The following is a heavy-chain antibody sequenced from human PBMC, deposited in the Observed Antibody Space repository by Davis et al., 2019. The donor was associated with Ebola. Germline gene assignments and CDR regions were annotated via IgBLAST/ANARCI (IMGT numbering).Heavy chain of an antibody. J-gene: IGHJ4*02. V-gene: IGHV4-59*01. D-gene: IGHD2-15*01. CDR1: GGSISSYY. Sequence: MPSETLSLTCTVSGGSISSYYWSWIRQPPGKGLEWIGYLYYSGNTNYNPSLKSRVTISVDTSKNQLSLKLSSVTAADTAVYYCARGLVVVAATYFDYWGQGTLVTVSS. CDR3: ARGLVVVAATYFDY. CDR2: LYYSGNT.